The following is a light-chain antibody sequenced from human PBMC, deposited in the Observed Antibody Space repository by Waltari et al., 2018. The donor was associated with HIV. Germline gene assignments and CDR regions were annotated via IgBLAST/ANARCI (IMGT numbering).Light chain of an antibody. CDR3: GTWDSSLSAWV. V-gene: IGLV1-51*01. J-gene: IGLJ3*02. CDR1: SSNIGNNY. Sequence: QSVLTQPPSVSAAPGQKVTISCSGSSSNIGNNYVSWYQQLPGTAPKLQFSDNNRRPSVIPYLFSGSKSGTSATLGVTGLQTGDEPDYYCGTWDSSLSAWVFGGGTKLTVL. CDR2: DNN.